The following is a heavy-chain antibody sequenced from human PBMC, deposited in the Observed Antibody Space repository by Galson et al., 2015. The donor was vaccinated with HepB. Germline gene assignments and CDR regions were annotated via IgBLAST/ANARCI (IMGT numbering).Heavy chain of an antibody. CDR1: GGSISSSNW. CDR2: VYSDGTT. J-gene: IGHJ2*01. CDR3: ARDGQDYGSSYWFFDL. Sequence: LSLTCAVSGGSISSSNWWSWVRQPPGKGLEWVSIVYSDGTTYYADSVKSRFTVSRDDSKNTLYLQMSRPRAEDTAVYHCARDGQDYGSSYWFFDLWGRGTPVIVSS. V-gene: IGHV3-53*01. D-gene: IGHD3-16*01.